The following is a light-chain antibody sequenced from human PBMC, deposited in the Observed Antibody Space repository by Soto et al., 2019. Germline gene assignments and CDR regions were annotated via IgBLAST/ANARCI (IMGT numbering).Light chain of an antibody. Sequence: ELVLTQSPGTLSLSPGERATLSCRASQSVSSTLALYQQKPGQAPRLLIYGASTRATGIPARFSGSGSGTEFTLTISSLQSEDFAVYYCQQYNNWPRTFGQGTKVDIK. CDR3: QQYNNWPRT. CDR2: GAS. CDR1: QSVSST. J-gene: IGKJ1*01. V-gene: IGKV3-15*01.